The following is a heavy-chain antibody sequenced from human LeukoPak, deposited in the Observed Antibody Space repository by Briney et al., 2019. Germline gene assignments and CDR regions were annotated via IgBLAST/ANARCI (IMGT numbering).Heavy chain of an antibody. J-gene: IGHJ4*02. CDR1: GGSISSGDYY. CDR2: IYYSGST. CDR3: ARVDLDYFGY. V-gene: IGHV4-30-4*01. D-gene: IGHD3/OR15-3a*01. Sequence: SETLSLTCTVSGGSISSGDYYRSWIRQPPGKGLEWIGYIYYSGSTYYNPSLKSRVTISVDTSKNQFSLKLSSVTAADTAVYYCARVDLDYFGYWGQGTLVTVSS.